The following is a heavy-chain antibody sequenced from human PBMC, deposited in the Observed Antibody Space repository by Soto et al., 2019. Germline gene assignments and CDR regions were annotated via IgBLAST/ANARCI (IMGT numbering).Heavy chain of an antibody. Sequence: PETLSLTPAIYCRSFSGYYCSWIRQPPGKGLEWIGEINHSGSTNYNPSLKSRVTISVDTSKNQFSLKLSSLTAADTAVYYCARERVPVAMRTLNWFDPWGQGTLVTAPQ. CDR3: ARERVPVAMRTLNWFDP. J-gene: IGHJ5*02. D-gene: IGHD2-2*01. CDR1: CRSFSGYY. CDR2: INHSGST. V-gene: IGHV4-34*01.